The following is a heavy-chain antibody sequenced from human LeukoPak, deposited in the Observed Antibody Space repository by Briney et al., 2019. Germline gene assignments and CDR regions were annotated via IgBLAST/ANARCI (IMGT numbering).Heavy chain of an antibody. D-gene: IGHD3-3*01. CDR2: IKQDGSEK. V-gene: IGHV3-7*01. Sequence: PGGSLRLSCAASGFTFSSYWMSWVRQAPGKGLEWVANIKQDGSEKYYVDSVKGRFTISRDNAKNSLYLQMNSLRAEDTAVYYCARRYYDFWSGYLGYGMDVWGQGTTVTVSS. CDR3: ARRYYDFWSGYLGYGMDV. J-gene: IGHJ6*02. CDR1: GFTFSSYW.